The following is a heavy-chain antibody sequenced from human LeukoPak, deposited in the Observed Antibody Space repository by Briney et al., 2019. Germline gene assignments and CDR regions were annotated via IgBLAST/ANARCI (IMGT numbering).Heavy chain of an antibody. D-gene: IGHD5-12*01. CDR1: EFSFSRFG. V-gene: IGHV3-21*01. J-gene: IGHJ6*03. CDR2: ISSSSSDI. Sequence: GGSLRLSCAVSEFSFSRFGMTWVRQAPGKGLEWVSSISSSSSDIYYVDSVKGRFTISRDNSKNSLYLQMNSLRAEDTAVYYCATGYSGYHSSYYYMDVWGKGTTVTVSS. CDR3: ATGYSGYHSSYYYMDV.